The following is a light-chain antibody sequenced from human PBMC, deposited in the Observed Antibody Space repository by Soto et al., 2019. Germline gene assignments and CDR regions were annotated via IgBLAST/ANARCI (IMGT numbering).Light chain of an antibody. V-gene: IGKV1-5*01. CDR2: DAS. CDR1: QSISSW. Sequence: DIQMTQSPSTLSASVGDRVTITCRASQSISSWLAWYQQKPGKAPKLLIYDASSLESGVPSRVSGSGSGTEFTLPISILQADDFATYYCQQYNSYSYTFGQGTKLEIK. J-gene: IGKJ2*01. CDR3: QQYNSYSYT.